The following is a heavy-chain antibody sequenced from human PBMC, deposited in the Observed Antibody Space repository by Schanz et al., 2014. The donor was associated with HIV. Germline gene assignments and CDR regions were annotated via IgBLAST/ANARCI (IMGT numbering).Heavy chain of an antibody. CDR2: ISYDGSNE. D-gene: IGHD4-4*01. CDR3: ARETVNYYYGMDV. V-gene: IGHV3-30*03. CDR1: GFTFSRDG. Sequence: QVQLVESGGGVVQPGRSLRLSCAASGFTFSRDGMNWVRQAPGKGLECVAVISYDGSNEYYADSVKGRFTISRDNAKNTLYLQMKSLRAEDTAVYYCARETVNYYYGMDVWGQGTTVTVSS. J-gene: IGHJ6*02.